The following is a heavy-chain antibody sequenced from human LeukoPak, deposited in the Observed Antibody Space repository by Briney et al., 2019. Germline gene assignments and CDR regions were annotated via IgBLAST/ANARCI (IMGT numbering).Heavy chain of an antibody. CDR3: ARDSASYGRFDY. V-gene: IGHV3-23*01. D-gene: IGHD5-18*01. Sequence: QPGGSLRLSCAASGFTFINYAMSWVRQAPGKGLEWVSVISGSGSSTYYADSVKGRFTISRDDSKNTLYLQMNSLRAEDTAVYFCARDSASYGRFDYWGQGTLVAVSS. J-gene: IGHJ4*02. CDR1: GFTFINYA. CDR2: ISGSGSST.